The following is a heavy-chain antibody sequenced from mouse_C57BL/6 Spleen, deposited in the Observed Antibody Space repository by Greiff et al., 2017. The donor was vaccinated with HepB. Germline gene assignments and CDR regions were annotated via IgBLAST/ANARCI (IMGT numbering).Heavy chain of an antibody. CDR2: IDPSDSET. CDR3: ARGGDYDAMDY. V-gene: IGHV1-52*01. Sequence: QVQLKQPGAELVRPGSSVKLSCKASGYTFTSYWMHWVKQRPIQGLEWIGNIDPSDSETHYNQKFKDKATLTEDKSSSTAYMQLSSLTSEYSAVYYCARGGDYDAMDYWGQGTSVTVSS. CDR1: GYTFTSYW. J-gene: IGHJ4*01.